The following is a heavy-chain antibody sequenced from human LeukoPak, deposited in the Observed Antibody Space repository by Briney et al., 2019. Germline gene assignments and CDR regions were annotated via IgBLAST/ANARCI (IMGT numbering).Heavy chain of an antibody. J-gene: IGHJ6*03. CDR1: GYTFTNYA. CDR3: AVGYSKGDYYYYYYMDV. D-gene: IGHD4-11*01. CDR2: IIPIFGTA. V-gene: IGHV1-69*13. Sequence: SVKVSCKAPGYTFTNYAISWVRQAPGQGLEWMGGIIPIFGTANYAQKFQGRVTITADESTSTAYMELSSLRSEDTAVYYCAVGYSKGDYYYYYYMDVWGKGTTVTVSS.